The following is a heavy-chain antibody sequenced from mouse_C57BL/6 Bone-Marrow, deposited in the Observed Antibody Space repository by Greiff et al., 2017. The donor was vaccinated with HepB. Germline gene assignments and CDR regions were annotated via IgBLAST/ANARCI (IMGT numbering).Heavy chain of an antibody. CDR3: TTLYYSNPYYFDY. D-gene: IGHD2-5*01. V-gene: IGHV14-4*01. CDR2: IDPENGDT. CDR1: GFNIKDDY. Sequence: VHVKQSGAELVRPGASVKLSCTASGFNIKDDYMHWVKQRPEQGLEWIGWIDPENGDTEYASKFQGKATITADTSSNTAYLQLSSLTSEDTAVYYCTTLYYSNPYYFDYWGQGTTLTVSS. J-gene: IGHJ2*01.